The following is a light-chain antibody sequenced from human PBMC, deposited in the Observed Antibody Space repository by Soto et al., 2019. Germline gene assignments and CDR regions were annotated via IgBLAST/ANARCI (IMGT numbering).Light chain of an antibody. V-gene: IGKV3-20*01. J-gene: IGKJ5*01. Sequence: EIVLTQSPGTLSLSPGERATLSCRASQSVSSSYLAWYQQKPGQAPRLLIYGASSRATGIPDRFSGSGSETDFTLTISRLEPEDFALYFCQQYGNPRITFGQGTRLE. CDR2: GAS. CDR1: QSVSSSY. CDR3: QQYGNPRIT.